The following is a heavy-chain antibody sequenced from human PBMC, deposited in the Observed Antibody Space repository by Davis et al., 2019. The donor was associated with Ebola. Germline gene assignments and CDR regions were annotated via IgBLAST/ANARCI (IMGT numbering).Heavy chain of an antibody. CDR1: GFTFNIYA. Sequence: GESLKISCAASGFTFNIYAMHWVRQAPGKGLEWVAIISYDRTYRDYAASVKGRFTISRDNSQNTLYLQMNSLGAEDTAVYFCARRDFYGGNPDDAFDIWGQGTMVTVSS. CDR3: ARRDFYGGNPDDAFDI. CDR2: ISYDRTYR. J-gene: IGHJ3*02. D-gene: IGHD4-23*01. V-gene: IGHV3-30-3*01.